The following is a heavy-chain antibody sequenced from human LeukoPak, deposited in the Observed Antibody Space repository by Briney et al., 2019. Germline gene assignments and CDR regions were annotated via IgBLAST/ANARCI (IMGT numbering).Heavy chain of an antibody. J-gene: IGHJ4*02. V-gene: IGHV4-39*02. CDR2: IYYSGST. CDR1: GGSISSSSYY. CDR3: ARDYGQLFDY. Sequence: SETLSLTCTVSGGSISSSSYYWGWIRQPLGKGLEWIGSIYYSGSTYYNPSPKSRVTISVDTSKNQFSLKLSSVTAADTAVYYCARDYGQLFDYWGQGTLVTVSS. D-gene: IGHD4-17*01.